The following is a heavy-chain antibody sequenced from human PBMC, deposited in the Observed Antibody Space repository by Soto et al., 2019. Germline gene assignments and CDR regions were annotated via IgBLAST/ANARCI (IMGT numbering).Heavy chain of an antibody. CDR2: IYHSGST. Sequence: TLSLTCAVSGGSISSGGYSWSWIRQPPGKGLEWIGYIYHSGSTYYNPSLKSRVTISVDRSKNQFSLKLSSVTAADTAVYYCARDEKRSMGAFDIWGQGTMVTGSS. CDR3: ARDEKRSMGAFDI. J-gene: IGHJ3*02. V-gene: IGHV4-30-2*01. CDR1: GGSISSGGYS. D-gene: IGHD3-16*01.